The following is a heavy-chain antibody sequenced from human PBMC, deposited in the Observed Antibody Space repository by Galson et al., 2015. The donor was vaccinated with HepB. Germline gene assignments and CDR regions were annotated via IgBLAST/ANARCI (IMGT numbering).Heavy chain of an antibody. J-gene: IGHJ6*02. Sequence: LRLSCAASGFTFSSYSMNWVRQAPGKGLEWVSYISSSSSTIYYADSVKGRFTISRDNAKNSLYLQMNSLRDEDTAVYYCARDPWRGSGSYSPKRYYYGMDVWGQGTTVTVSS. CDR1: GFTFSSYS. CDR3: ARDPWRGSGSYSPKRYYYGMDV. D-gene: IGHD3-10*01. V-gene: IGHV3-48*02. CDR2: ISSSSSTI.